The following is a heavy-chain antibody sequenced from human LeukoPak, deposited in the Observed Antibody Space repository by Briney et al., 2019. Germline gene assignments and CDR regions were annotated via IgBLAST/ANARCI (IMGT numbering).Heavy chain of an antibody. D-gene: IGHD6-19*01. Sequence: QPGGSLRLSCAASGFTFSGSAMHWVRQASGKGLEWVGRTRSKANSYATAYAASVKGRFTISRDDSKNTAYLQMNSLKTEDTAVYYCTRRVYSSGWYGEDNWGQGTLVTVSS. CDR2: TRSKANSYAT. V-gene: IGHV3-73*01. J-gene: IGHJ4*02. CDR1: GFTFSGSA. CDR3: TRRVYSSGWYGEDN.